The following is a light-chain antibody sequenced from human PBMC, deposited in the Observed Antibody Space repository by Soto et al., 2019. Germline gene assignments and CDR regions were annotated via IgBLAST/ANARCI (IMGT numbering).Light chain of an antibody. V-gene: IGKV2-28*01. Sequence: DIVMTQSPLSLPVTPVEAASISCMSSAILLHKNGYNYVDWYMQKPGQSPQLLIYLGSNRASGVPDRFSGSGSDTYFTLEISRVEADDVGVYYCMQPLENFRTFGQGTKVDI. CDR3: MQPLENFRT. CDR2: LGS. CDR1: AILLHKNGYNY. J-gene: IGKJ1*01.